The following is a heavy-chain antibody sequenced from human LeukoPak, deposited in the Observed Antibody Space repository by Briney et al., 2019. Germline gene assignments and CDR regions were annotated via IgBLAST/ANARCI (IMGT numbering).Heavy chain of an antibody. J-gene: IGHJ4*02. Sequence: SETLSLTCTVSGDSISSYYWSWIRQPPGKGLEWIGYIHRSGNTNYNPSLRSRITTSVDTSKNQFSLRLSSVTAADTAVYFCARHEEGYNWNLFYWGQGALVAVTS. V-gene: IGHV4-59*08. CDR1: GDSISSYY. D-gene: IGHD1-7*01. CDR2: IHRSGNT. CDR3: ARHEEGYNWNLFY.